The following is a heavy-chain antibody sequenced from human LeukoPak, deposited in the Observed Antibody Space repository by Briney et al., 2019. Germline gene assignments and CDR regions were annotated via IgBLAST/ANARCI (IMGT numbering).Heavy chain of an antibody. CDR1: GFTFSSYW. CDR3: ATYRQVLLPFES. J-gene: IGHJ4*02. Sequence: GGSLRLSCAASGFTFSSYWMHWVRQAPGKGLVWVSRIFPSGGEIHYADSVRGRFTISRDNSKSTLSLQMNSLRAEDTAIYYCATYRQVLLPFESWGQGTLVTVSS. V-gene: IGHV3-74*01. CDR2: IFPSGGEI. D-gene: IGHD2-8*02.